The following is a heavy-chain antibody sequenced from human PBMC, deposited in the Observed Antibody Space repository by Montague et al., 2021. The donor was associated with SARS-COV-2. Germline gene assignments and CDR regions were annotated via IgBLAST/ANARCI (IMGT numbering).Heavy chain of an antibody. D-gene: IGHD6-19*01. Sequence: SETLSLTCTVSGGSVSSHDYFWSWIRQPPGKGLEWIGYIYYSGSTNYNPSLKSRVTISIDTSKNQFSLKLSSVTAADTAVYYCARGSLGDSGWDPYGMDVWAKAPRSPSP. CDR3: ARGSLGDSGWDPYGMDV. CDR2: IYYSGST. V-gene: IGHV4-61*08. CDR1: GGSVSSHDYF. J-gene: IGHJ6*02.